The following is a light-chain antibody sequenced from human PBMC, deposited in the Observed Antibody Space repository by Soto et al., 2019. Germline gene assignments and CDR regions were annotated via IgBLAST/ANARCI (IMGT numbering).Light chain of an antibody. CDR2: YAS. CDR3: HQYNSPWT. CDR1: QSISGW. J-gene: IGKJ1*01. V-gene: IGKV1-5*01. Sequence: DIPLTQSPSTLSASVGDRVTITCRASQSISGWLAWYQQKPGKAPKLLIYYASSLQSGVPSRFSGSGSGTEFTLTISSLQPDDFATYYCHQYNSPWTFGQGTKVEIK.